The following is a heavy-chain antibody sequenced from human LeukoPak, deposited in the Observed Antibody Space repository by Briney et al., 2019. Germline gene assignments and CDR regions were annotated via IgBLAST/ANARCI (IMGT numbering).Heavy chain of an antibody. Sequence: SQTLSLTCTVSGGSISSGDYYWSWIRQPPGKGLEWIGYIYYSGSTYYNPSFKSRVTISVDTSKNQFSLKLSSVTAADTAVYYCARARYSYGSNFDYWGQGTLVTVSP. V-gene: IGHV4-30-4*01. CDR2: IYYSGST. CDR3: ARARYSYGSNFDY. CDR1: GGSISSGDYY. D-gene: IGHD5-18*01. J-gene: IGHJ4*02.